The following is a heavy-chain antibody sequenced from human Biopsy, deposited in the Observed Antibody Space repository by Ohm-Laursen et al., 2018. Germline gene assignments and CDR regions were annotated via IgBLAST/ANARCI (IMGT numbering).Heavy chain of an antibody. CDR1: GGSVSSSNYY. J-gene: IGHJ6*02. CDR2: IYNTERT. CDR3: AIDRVPRRGVMPVYYYGMDV. Sequence: SETLSLTCSVSGGSVSSSNYYWNWIRQTPGKGLEWIGFIYNTERTNYNPSPKSRVTISLDTSKNQFSLELSSVIPSDTAVYYCAIDRVPRRGVMPVYYYGMDVWGQGSTVTVSS. D-gene: IGHD2-21*01. V-gene: IGHV4-61*01.